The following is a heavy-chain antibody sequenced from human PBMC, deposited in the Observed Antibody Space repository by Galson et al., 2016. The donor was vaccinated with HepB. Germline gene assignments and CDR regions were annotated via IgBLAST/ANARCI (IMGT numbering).Heavy chain of an antibody. V-gene: IGHV3-33*06. CDR2: IWYDGTSN. J-gene: IGHJ4*02. CDR3: AKCRSSDSTSCPNY. D-gene: IGHD2-2*01. CDR1: GFTFSNFA. Sequence: SLRLSCAASGFTFSNFATHWVRQAPGKGLEWVAVIWYDGTSNYYVDSVKGRFTISRDNSKNTLNLQMNSLRAEDTALYFCAKCRSSDSTSCPNYWGQGTLVTVSS.